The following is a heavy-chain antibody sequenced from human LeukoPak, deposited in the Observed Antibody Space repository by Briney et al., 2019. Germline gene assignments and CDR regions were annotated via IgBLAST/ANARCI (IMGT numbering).Heavy chain of an antibody. CDR3: ARVGSGIAAAGTDY. D-gene: IGHD6-13*01. V-gene: IGHV1-46*01. Sequence: ASVKVACKASGYTFTSYYMHWVRPAPGQGREWMGIINPSGGRTSYAQKFQGRVTMTRDTTTSTVYMELSSLRSEDTAVYYCARVGSGIAAAGTDYWGQGSLVTVYS. CDR2: INPSGGRT. J-gene: IGHJ4*02. CDR1: GYTFTSYY.